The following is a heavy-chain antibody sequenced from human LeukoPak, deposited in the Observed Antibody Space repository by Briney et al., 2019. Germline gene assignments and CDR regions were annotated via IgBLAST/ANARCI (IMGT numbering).Heavy chain of an antibody. D-gene: IGHD6-19*01. CDR3: ARATSGWQFDY. CDR2: ISSDGGST. Sequence: GGSLRLSCAAAGFTFSSYGMHWVRKAPGKGLEYVSAISSDGGSTYYADSVKGRFTISRDNSKNTLYLQMGSLSADDMAVYYCARATSGWQFDYWGQGTLVTVSS. V-gene: IGHV3-64*02. CDR1: GFTFSSYG. J-gene: IGHJ4*02.